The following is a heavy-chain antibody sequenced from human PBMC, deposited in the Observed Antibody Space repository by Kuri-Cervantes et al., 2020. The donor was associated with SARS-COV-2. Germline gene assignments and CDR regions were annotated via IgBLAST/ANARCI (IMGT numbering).Heavy chain of an antibody. V-gene: IGHV4-59*01. Sequence: SETLSLTCTVSGGSISSYYWSWIRQPPGKGLEWIGYIYYSGSTNYNPSLKSRVTMSLGTSNSEFSLKLRSVNAADTAVYYCARGGMTGTLLDSWGQGSLVTVSS. CDR3: ARGGMTGTLLDS. CDR1: GGSISSYY. CDR2: IYYSGST. J-gene: IGHJ4*02. D-gene: IGHD1-7*01.